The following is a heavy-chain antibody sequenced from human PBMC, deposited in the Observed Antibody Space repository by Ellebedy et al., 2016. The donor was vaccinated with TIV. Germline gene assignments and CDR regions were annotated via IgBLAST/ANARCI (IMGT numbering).Heavy chain of an antibody. J-gene: IGHJ3*02. D-gene: IGHD5-18*01. Sequence: GESLKNSXAASGFTFSSYGMHWVRQAPGKGLEWVAVISYDGSNKYYADSVKGRFTISRDNSKNTLYLPMNSLRAEDTAVYYCAKDLESDTAMVWNAFDIWGQGTMVTVSS. CDR1: GFTFSSYG. CDR2: ISYDGSNK. CDR3: AKDLESDTAMVWNAFDI. V-gene: IGHV3-30*18.